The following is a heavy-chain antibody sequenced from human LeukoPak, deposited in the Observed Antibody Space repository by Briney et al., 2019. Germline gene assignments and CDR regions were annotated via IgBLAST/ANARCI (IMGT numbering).Heavy chain of an antibody. CDR1: GFTFSSYG. CDR2: IWYDGSNK. J-gene: IGHJ4*02. D-gene: IGHD6-13*01. Sequence: PGGSLRLSCAASGFTFSSYGMHWVRQAPGKGLEWVAVIWYDGSNKYYADSVEGRFTISRDNSKNTLYLQMNSLRAEDTAVYYCARDRKSSSWYGIYYWGQGTLVTVSS. CDR3: ARDRKSSSWYGIYY. V-gene: IGHV3-33*01.